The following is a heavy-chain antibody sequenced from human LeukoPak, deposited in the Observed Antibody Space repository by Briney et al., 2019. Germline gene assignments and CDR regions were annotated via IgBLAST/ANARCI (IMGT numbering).Heavy chain of an antibody. J-gene: IGHJ4*02. CDR1: GFTFSRYS. D-gene: IGHD2-2*01. V-gene: IGHV3-21*01. Sequence: KPGGSLRLSCAASGFTFSRYSMNWVRQAPGKGLEWVSSISISSNYIYYPDSLKGRFTISRDNAKNSLYLQMNSLRAEDTAVYYCARVGFDCSSTSCHEYYFDYWGQGNLITVSS. CDR2: ISISSNYI. CDR3: ARVGFDCSSTSCHEYYFDY.